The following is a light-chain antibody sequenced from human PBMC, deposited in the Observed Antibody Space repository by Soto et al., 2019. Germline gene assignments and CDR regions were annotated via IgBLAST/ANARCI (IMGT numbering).Light chain of an antibody. CDR1: QTISSR. V-gene: IGKV1-5*03. CDR2: KAS. CDR3: QHYNSYSEA. Sequence: DIQMTQSPSTLSGSVGDRVTITCRASQTISSRLAWYQQKPGKAPKLLIYKASTLKSGVPSRFGGSGSGTEFTLTISSLQPDDFATYYCQHYNSYSEAFGQGTKV. J-gene: IGKJ1*01.